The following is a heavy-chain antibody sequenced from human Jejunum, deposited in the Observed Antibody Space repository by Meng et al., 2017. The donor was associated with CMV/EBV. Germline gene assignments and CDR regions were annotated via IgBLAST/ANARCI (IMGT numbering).Heavy chain of an antibody. V-gene: IGHV1-2*02. CDR1: GYTVPDSY. J-gene: IGHJ4*02. Sequence: GYTVPDSYMQWVHQATGQGLEWIGWINPETGDTQCPQRLQGRVTLTRDMSINTVYMEMTRLSSDDTAMYYCAKDAGSFLDYFFDFWGQGTLVTVSS. D-gene: IGHD1-26*01. CDR3: AKDAGSFLDYFFDF. CDR2: INPETGDT.